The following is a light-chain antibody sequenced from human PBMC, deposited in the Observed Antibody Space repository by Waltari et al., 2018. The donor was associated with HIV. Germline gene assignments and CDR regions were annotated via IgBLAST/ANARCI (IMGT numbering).Light chain of an antibody. V-gene: IGKV4-1*01. Sequence: DIVMTQSPESLAVSLGERAAINCKASQSLLHSSDNKNHLAWYQQKPGQRPKWVIFEASRRASGVPDRFSGSGSATRCTLSVGSLQAEDVAVYFCQQYSRLPFTFGEGTKVEI. J-gene: IGKJ4*01. CDR2: EAS. CDR3: QQYSRLPFT. CDR1: QSLLHSSDNKNH.